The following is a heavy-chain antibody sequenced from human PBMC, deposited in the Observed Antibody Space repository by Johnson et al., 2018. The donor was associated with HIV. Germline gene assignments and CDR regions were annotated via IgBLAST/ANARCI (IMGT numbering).Heavy chain of an antibody. Sequence: QVQLVESGGGVVQPGRSLRLSCAASGFTFSSYAMHWVRQAPGMVLEWVAVISYVGSEKYFADSVKGRFTISRDNSKNTLYLQMNSLRAEDTAVYYCARDRVWFGELYAFDIWGQGTMVTVSS. CDR1: GFTFSSYA. CDR2: ISYVGSEK. J-gene: IGHJ3*02. D-gene: IGHD3-10*01. CDR3: ARDRVWFGELYAFDI. V-gene: IGHV3-30*04.